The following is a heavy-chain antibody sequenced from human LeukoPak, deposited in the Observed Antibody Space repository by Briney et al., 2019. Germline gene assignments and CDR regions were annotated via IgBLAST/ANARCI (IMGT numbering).Heavy chain of an antibody. CDR1: EFTFSSYS. CDR2: IYSGGST. CDR3: ARVDYDSSGYYSSYYYFDY. D-gene: IGHD3-22*01. J-gene: IGHJ4*02. Sequence: GGSLRLSCAGSEFTFSSYSMSWVRQAPGKGLEWVSVIYSGGSTYYADSVKGRFTISRDNSKNTLYLQMNSLRAEDTAVYYCARVDYDSSGYYSSYYYFDYWGQGTLVTVSS. V-gene: IGHV3-66*01.